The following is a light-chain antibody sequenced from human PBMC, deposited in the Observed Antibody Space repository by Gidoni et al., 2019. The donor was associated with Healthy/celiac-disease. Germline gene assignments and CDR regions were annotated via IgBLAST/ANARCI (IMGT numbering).Light chain of an antibody. J-gene: IGLJ2*01. V-gene: IGLV1-44*01. CDR1: SSNIGSNT. CDR2: SNN. Sequence: QSVLTQPPSASGTPGQRVTISCSGSSSNIGSNTVNWYQQLPGTAPKLLIYSNNQRPSGVPDRFSGSKSGNSASLAISGLQSEDEADYYCAAWDDSLNGQVVFGGGTKLTVL. CDR3: AAWDDSLNGQVV.